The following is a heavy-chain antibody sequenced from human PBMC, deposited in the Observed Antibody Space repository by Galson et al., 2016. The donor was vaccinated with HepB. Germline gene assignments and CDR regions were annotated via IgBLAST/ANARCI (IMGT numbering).Heavy chain of an antibody. V-gene: IGHV6-1*01. CDR1: GDSVSSKSAA. D-gene: IGHD6-19*01. CDR3: ARSRSASFGWPYFHY. J-gene: IGHJ4*02. Sequence: CAISGDSVSSKSAAWNWIRQSPSRGLEWLGRTYYRSKWYNDYAVSVKGRITINPNTSKNQFSLQLSSVTPEDTAVYYCARSRSASFGWPYFHYWGQGTLVTVSS. CDR2: TYYRSKWYN.